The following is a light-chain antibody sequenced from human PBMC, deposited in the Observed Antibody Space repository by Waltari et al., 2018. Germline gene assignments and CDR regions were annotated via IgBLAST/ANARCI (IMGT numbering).Light chain of an antibody. CDR3: CSYTTTTTWV. V-gene: IGLV2-14*03. Sequence: QSALTQPASVSGSPGQSITISCSGTGSDIGGFNYVSWYQQRPGKAPKLLIYGVSQRPSWVSVRFSGSKSGNRASLTISGLQAEDDSDYYCCSYTTTTTWVFGGGTKLTVL. CDR1: GSDIGGFNY. CDR2: GVS. J-gene: IGLJ3*02.